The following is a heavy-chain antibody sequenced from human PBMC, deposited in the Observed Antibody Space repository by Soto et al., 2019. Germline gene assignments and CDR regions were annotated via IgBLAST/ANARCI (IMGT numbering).Heavy chain of an antibody. J-gene: IGHJ4*02. CDR2: IWYDGSNK. CDR1: GFTFSSYG. CDR3: AGSGGSGSYSVYYFDY. V-gene: IGHV3-33*01. Sequence: PGGSLRLSCAASGFTFSSYGMHWVRQAPGKGLEWVAVIWYDGSNKYYADSVKGRFTISRDNSKNTLYLQMNSLRAEDTAVYYCAGSGGSGSYSVYYFDYWGQGTLVTVSS. D-gene: IGHD3-10*01.